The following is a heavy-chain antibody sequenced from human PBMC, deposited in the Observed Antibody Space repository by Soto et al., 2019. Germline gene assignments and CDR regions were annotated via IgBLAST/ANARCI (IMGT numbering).Heavy chain of an antibody. Sequence: VGSLRLSCAASGFTFSSYAMTWVRQAPGKGLEWVSAISDSGDSTYYADSVKGRFTISRDNSKNSLYLQMISLRAEDTAVYYCAKSLTRGYCSGGSCYSAFEYWGQGTLVTVSS. D-gene: IGHD2-15*01. CDR1: GFTFSSYA. CDR3: AKSLTRGYCSGGSCYSAFEY. J-gene: IGHJ4*02. CDR2: ISDSGDST. V-gene: IGHV3-23*01.